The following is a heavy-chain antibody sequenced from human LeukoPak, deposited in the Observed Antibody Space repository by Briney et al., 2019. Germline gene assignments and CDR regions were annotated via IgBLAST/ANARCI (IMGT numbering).Heavy chain of an antibody. V-gene: IGHV3-33*01. Sequence: PGKSLRLSCAASGFTFSSYGMHWVRQAPGKGLEWVAVIWYDGSYKYYADSVKGRFTISRDNSKNTLYLQMNSLRAEDTAVYYCARDHSSGWYSDYFDYWGQGTLVTVSS. CDR1: GFTFSSYG. CDR3: ARDHSSGWYSDYFDY. CDR2: IWYDGSYK. D-gene: IGHD6-19*01. J-gene: IGHJ4*02.